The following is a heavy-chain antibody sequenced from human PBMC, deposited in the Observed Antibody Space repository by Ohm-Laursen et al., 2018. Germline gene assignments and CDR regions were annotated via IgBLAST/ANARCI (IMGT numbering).Heavy chain of an antibody. V-gene: IGHV1-2*02. CDR1: GYTFTGYY. CDR3: ARVLWRAVAANGPLGY. Sequence: ATVKISCKASGYTFTGYYMHWVRQAPGQGLEWMGWINPNSGGTNYAQKFQGRVTMTRDTSISTAYMELSRLRSDDTAVYYCARVLWRAVAANGPLGYWGQGTLVTVSS. D-gene: IGHD6-19*01. CDR2: INPNSGGT. J-gene: IGHJ4*02.